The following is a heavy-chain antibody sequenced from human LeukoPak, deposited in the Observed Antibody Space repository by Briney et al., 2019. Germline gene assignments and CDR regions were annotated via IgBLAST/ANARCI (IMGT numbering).Heavy chain of an antibody. CDR3: ARPREQWLGNDAFDI. CDR2: IYYSGST. V-gene: IGHV4-59*08. CDR1: GGSMNNYY. Sequence: SETLSLTCTVSGGSMNNYYWTWIRQSPGKGLEWIGYIYYSGSTNYSPPLKSRVTISVDTSKNQFSLKLSSVTAADSAVYYCARPREQWLGNDAFDIWGQGTMVTVSS. D-gene: IGHD6-19*01. J-gene: IGHJ3*02.